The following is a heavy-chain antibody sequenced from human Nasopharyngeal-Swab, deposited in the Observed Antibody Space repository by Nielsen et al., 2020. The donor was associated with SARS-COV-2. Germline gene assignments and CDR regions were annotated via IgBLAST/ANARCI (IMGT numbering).Heavy chain of an antibody. CDR3: AREVLGYCSTSCRTYYYYYYGMDV. V-gene: IGHV3-11*04. CDR1: GFTFSDSY. D-gene: IGHD2-2*01. Sequence: GGSLRLSCAASGFTFSDSYMSWIRQAPGKGLEWVSYISSSGTTIYYADSVKGRFTISRDNAKNSLSLQMNSLRAEDTAVYYCAREVLGYCSTSCRTYYYYYYGMDVWGQGTTVTVSS. CDR2: ISSSGTTI. J-gene: IGHJ6*02.